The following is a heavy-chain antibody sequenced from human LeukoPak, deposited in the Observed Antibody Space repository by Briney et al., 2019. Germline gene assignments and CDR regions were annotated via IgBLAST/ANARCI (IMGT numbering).Heavy chain of an antibody. D-gene: IGHD2-21*02. Sequence: SETLSLTCTVSGGSISSYYWSWIRQPPGKGLEWIGYIYYSGSTNYNPSLKSRVTISVDTSKNQFSLKLSSVTAADMAVYYCAREVVVTAIQYFDYWGQGTLVTVSS. J-gene: IGHJ4*02. CDR1: GGSISSYY. CDR2: IYYSGST. V-gene: IGHV4-59*01. CDR3: AREVVVTAIQYFDY.